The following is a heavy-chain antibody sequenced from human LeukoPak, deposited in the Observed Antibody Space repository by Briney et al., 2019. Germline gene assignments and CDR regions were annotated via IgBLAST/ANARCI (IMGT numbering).Heavy chain of an antibody. CDR3: AREGHYYGSGSYYPLDY. V-gene: IGHV3-21*01. J-gene: IGHJ4*02. CDR1: GFTFSSYS. D-gene: IGHD3-10*01. CDR2: ISSSSSYI. Sequence: GGSLRLSCAASGFTFSSYSMNWVRQAPGKGLEWVSSISSSSSYIYYADSVKGRFTISRDNAKNSLYLQMNSLRAEDTAVYYCAREGHYYGSGSYYPLDYWGQGTLVTVSS.